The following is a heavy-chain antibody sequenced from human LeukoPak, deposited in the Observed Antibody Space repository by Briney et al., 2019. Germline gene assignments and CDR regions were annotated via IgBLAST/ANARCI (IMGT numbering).Heavy chain of an antibody. CDR3: ARARIVGPSGSGGNNWFDP. CDR1: GYTFTSYD. CDR2: MNPNSGNT. J-gene: IGHJ5*02. D-gene: IGHD1-26*01. Sequence: ASVKVSCKASGYTFTSYDINWVRQATGQGLEWMGWMNPNSGNTGYAQKFQGRVTITRNTSISTAYMELSSLRSEDTAVYYCARARIVGPSGSGGNNWFDPWGQGTLVTVSS. V-gene: IGHV1-8*03.